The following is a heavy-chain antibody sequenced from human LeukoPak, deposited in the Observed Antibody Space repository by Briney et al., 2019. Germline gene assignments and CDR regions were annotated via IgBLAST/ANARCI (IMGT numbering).Heavy chain of an antibody. Sequence: PSETLSLTCAVYGGSFSGYYWSWIRQPPGKGLEWIGEINHSGSTNYNPSLKSRVTISVDTSKNQFSLKLSSVTATDTAVYYCARGVQGITIFGVATWRWFDPWGQGTLVTVSS. D-gene: IGHD3-3*01. CDR1: GGSFSGYY. CDR3: ARGVQGITIFGVATWRWFDP. CDR2: INHSGST. J-gene: IGHJ5*02. V-gene: IGHV4-34*01.